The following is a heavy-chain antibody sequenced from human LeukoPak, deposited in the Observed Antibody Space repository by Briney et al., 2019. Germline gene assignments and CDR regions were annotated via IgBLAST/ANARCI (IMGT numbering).Heavy chain of an antibody. V-gene: IGHV4-39*01. CDR2: FYYSGRT. D-gene: IGHD3-9*01. J-gene: IGHJ5*02. CDR3: ARPTKTYYDILTGGNWFDP. Sequence: SETLSLTCTVSGGAISSGSYYWDWIRQPPGKGLEWIGSFYYSGRTYYNPSLKSRVTISVDTSKNQFSLKLSSVTAADTAVYYCARPTKTYYDILTGGNWFDPWGQGTLVTVSS. CDR1: GGAISSGSYY.